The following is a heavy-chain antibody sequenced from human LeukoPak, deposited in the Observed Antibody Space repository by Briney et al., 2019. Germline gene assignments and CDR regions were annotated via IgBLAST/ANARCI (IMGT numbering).Heavy chain of an antibody. D-gene: IGHD3-22*01. V-gene: IGHV3-21*01. Sequence: GGSLRLSCAASGFTFSSYSMNWVRQAPGKGLEWVSSISSSSSYIYYADSVKGRFTISRDNAKNSLYLQMNSLRAEDTAVYYCARDLGSYYYDSSGSFDAFDIWGQGTMVTVSS. J-gene: IGHJ3*02. CDR1: GFTFSSYS. CDR2: ISSSSSYI. CDR3: ARDLGSYYYDSSGSFDAFDI.